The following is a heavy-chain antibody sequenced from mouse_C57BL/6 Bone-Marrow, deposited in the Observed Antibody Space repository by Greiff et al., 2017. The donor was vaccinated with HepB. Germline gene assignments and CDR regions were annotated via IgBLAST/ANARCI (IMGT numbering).Heavy chain of an antibody. CDR2: ISDGGSYT. CDR1: GFTFSSYA. Sequence: EVQGVESGGGLVKPGGSLKLSCAASGFTFSSYAMSRVRQTPEKRLEWVATISDGGSYTYYPDNVKGRFTISRDNAKNNLYLQMSHLKSEDTAMYYCARDRPYWGQGTLVTVSA. J-gene: IGHJ3*01. CDR3: ARDRPY. V-gene: IGHV5-4*01.